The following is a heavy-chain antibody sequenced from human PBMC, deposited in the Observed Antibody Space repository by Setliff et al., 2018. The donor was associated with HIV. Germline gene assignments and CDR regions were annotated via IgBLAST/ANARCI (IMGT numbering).Heavy chain of an antibody. Sequence: GGSLRLSCGASGFTFSNYGMQWVRQAPGKGLEWVAIISYHERDTFYADSVKGRFTISRDNSKNTLYLQMNSLRAEDTAVYYCAREGRVNDIFTGGYMDVWGKGTTVTVSS. CDR3: AREGRVNDIFTGGYMDV. CDR2: ISYHERDT. D-gene: IGHD3-9*01. V-gene: IGHV3-30*03. CDR1: GFTFSNYG. J-gene: IGHJ6*03.